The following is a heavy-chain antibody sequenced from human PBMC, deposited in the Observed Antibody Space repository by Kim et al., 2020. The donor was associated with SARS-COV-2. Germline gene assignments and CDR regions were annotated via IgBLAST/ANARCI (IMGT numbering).Heavy chain of an antibody. CDR3: AGSPYLGSSWYIHYFDY. Sequence: SETLSLTCTVSGGSISSYYWSWIRQPPGKGLEWIGYIYYSGSTNYNPSLKSRVTISVDTSKNQFSLKLSSVTAADTAVYYCAGSPYLGSSWYIHYFDYWGQGTLVTVSS. D-gene: IGHD6-13*01. J-gene: IGHJ4*02. CDR2: IYYSGST. CDR1: GGSISSYY. V-gene: IGHV4-59*01.